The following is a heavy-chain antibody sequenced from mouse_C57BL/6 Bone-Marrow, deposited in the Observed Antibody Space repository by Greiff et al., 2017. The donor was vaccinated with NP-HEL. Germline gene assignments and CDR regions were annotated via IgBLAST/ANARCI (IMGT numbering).Heavy chain of an antibody. V-gene: IGHV5-4*01. D-gene: IGHD2-3*01. Sequence: EVQRVESGGGLVKPGGSLKLSCEASGFTFSSYAMSWVRQTPEKRLEWVATISDGGSYTYYPDNVKGRFTITRDNAKNNLYLQMRHLKSEYTAMYYCARVYDGYPYYFEYWGQGTTLTVSS. J-gene: IGHJ2*01. CDR1: GFTFSSYA. CDR2: ISDGGSYT. CDR3: ARVYDGYPYYFEY.